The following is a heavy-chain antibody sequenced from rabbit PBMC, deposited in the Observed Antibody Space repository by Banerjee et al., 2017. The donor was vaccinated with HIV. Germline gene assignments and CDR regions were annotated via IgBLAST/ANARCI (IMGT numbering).Heavy chain of an antibody. Sequence: QEQLEESGGDLVKPEGSLTLTCKASGFSFNNKYVMCWVRQAPGKGLELIACIYTGDGNTYYASWAKGRFTISKTSSTTVTLQMTSLTAADTATYFCARDGFGTGPDYDLWGPGTLVTVS. V-gene: IGHV1S45*01. J-gene: IGHJ4*01. CDR3: ARDGFGTGPDYDL. CDR2: IYTGDGNT. CDR1: GFSFNNKYV. D-gene: IGHD7-1*01.